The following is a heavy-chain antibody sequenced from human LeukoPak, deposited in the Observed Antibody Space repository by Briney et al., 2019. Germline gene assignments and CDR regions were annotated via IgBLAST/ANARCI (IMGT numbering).Heavy chain of an antibody. Sequence: GGSLRLSCAASGITFSSYSINWVRQAPGKWLGWVSYISSSSSTIDYAASAKSRFTISRDNAKNSLYLQMNSLRAEDTAVYYCARAPIDTAGRDYWGQGTLVTVSS. V-gene: IGHV3-48*01. CDR3: ARAPIDTAGRDY. CDR2: ISSSSSTI. CDR1: GITFSSYS. D-gene: IGHD5-18*01. J-gene: IGHJ4*02.